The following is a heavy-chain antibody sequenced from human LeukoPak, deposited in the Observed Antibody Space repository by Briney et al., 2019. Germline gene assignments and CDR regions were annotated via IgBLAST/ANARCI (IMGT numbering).Heavy chain of an antibody. CDR2: ISGSGGST. D-gene: IGHD5-18*01. CDR1: GFTFSSYA. CDR3: AKAGRGYSYGSDFDY. J-gene: IGHJ4*02. V-gene: IGHV3-23*01. Sequence: GGSLRLSCAASGFTFSSYAMNWVRQAPGKGLEWVSAISGSGGSTYYADSVKGRLTISRDNSKNTLYLQMNSLRAEDTAVYYCAKAGRGYSYGSDFDYWGQGTLVTVSS.